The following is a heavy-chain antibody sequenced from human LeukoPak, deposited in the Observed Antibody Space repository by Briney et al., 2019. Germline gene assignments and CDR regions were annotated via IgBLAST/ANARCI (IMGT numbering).Heavy chain of an antibody. CDR2: IYSGGST. D-gene: IGHD3-9*01. Sequence: GGSLRLSCAASGFTVSSNYMSWVRQAPGKGLEWVSVIYSGGSTYYADSVKGRFTISRDNSKNTLYLQMNSLRAEDTAVYYCARAPSLVIISRDYYYYMDVWGKGTTVTVSS. CDR1: GFTVSSNY. V-gene: IGHV3-53*01. J-gene: IGHJ6*03. CDR3: ARAPSLVIISRDYYYYMDV.